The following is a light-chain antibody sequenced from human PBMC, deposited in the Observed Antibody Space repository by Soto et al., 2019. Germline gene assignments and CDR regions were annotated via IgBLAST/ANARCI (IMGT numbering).Light chain of an antibody. Sequence: QSVLTQPASVSGSPGQSITISCTGTSSDVGGYNYVSWYQQHPGEAPKLMIYDVSNRPSGVPNRFSGSKSGNTASLTISGLHAEDEADYYCSSYTSSSTYVFGTGTKLTVL. CDR2: DVS. CDR3: SSYTSSSTYV. J-gene: IGLJ1*01. CDR1: SSDVGGYNY. V-gene: IGLV2-14*01.